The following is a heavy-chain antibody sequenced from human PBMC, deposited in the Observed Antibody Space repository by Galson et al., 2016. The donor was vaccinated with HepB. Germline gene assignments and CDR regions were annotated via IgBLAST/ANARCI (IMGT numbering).Heavy chain of an antibody. V-gene: IGHV4-34*01. J-gene: IGHJ6*02. CDR1: GFTFGDYA. CDR3: ARLRTLGSRTAEGWFYYGLDV. D-gene: IGHD3-10*01. CDR2: INHSGST. Sequence: LRLSCAASGFTFGDYAMSWFRQAPGKGLEWIGEINHSGSTNYNPSLKSRVTISVDTSTSQFSLDLASVTAADTAVYFCARLRTLGSRTAEGWFYYGLDVWGRGTTVTVSS.